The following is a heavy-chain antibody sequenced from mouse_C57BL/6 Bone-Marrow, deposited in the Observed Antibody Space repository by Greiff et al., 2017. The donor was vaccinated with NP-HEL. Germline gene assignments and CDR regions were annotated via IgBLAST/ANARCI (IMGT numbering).Heavy chain of an antibody. CDR1: GFNIKDDY. CDR3: TALSSTTW. Sequence: VQLQQSGAELVRPGASVKLSCTASGFNIKDDYMHWVKQRPEQGLEWIGWIDPENGDTEYASKFQGKATITADTSSNTAYLQLSSLTSEDTAVYYCTALSSTTWGGQGTTLTVSS. CDR2: IDPENGDT. V-gene: IGHV14-4*01. J-gene: IGHJ2*01. D-gene: IGHD1-1*01.